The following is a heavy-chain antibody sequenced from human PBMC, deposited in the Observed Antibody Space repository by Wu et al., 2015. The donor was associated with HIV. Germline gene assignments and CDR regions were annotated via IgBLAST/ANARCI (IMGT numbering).Heavy chain of an antibody. Sequence: VQLVQSGPEVKKPGASVKVSCKASGYPFNSYGFTWVRQAPGQGLEWMGWISAYTGNRFYAQKFQGXVTLTTVTSTTTAYMELRSLRSDDTAMYFXVRDHDSNYYHPAAADIWGQGTMVIVSS. CDR1: GYPFNSYG. CDR2: ISAYTGNR. CDR3: VRDHDSNYYHPAAADI. V-gene: IGHV1-18*01. J-gene: IGHJ3*02. D-gene: IGHD3-22*01.